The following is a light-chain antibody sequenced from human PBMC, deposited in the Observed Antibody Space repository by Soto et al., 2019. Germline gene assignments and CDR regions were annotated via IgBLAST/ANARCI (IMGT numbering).Light chain of an antibody. CDR2: EVN. CDR3: TSHAGTINFPDI. J-gene: IGLJ1*01. Sequence: QSVMTQHPSASGSPGQSVTISCTGTSSDVGAYNYVSWYQHHPGKAPKLMVYEVNKRPSGVPDRFSGSKSGNTASLTVSGLQAEDEADYYCTSHAGTINFPDIFGTGTKVTVL. CDR1: SSDVGAYNY. V-gene: IGLV2-8*01.